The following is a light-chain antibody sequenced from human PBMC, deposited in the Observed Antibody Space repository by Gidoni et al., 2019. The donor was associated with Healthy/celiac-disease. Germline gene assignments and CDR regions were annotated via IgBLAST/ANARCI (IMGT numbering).Light chain of an antibody. CDR1: QSVSSNY. V-gene: IGKV3-20*01. Sequence: EIVLTQSPGTLSLSPGERATLSCRASQSVSSNYLAWYQQKPGQAPRLLIYGASSRATGIPDRFSCSGSGTDFTLTISRLEPEGFAVYYCQQYGSSLYTFGQGTKLEIK. CDR3: QQYGSSLYT. CDR2: GAS. J-gene: IGKJ2*01.